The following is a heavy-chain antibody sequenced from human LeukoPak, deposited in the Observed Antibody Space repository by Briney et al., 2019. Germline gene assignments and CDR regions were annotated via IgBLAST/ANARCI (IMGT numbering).Heavy chain of an antibody. CDR3: ARTPDYGDYADAFDI. D-gene: IGHD4-17*01. J-gene: IGHJ3*02. CDR2: IKQDGSEK. Sequence: GGSLRLSCAASGFTFSSYWMSWVRQAPGKGLEWVANIKQDGSEKYYVDSVKGRFTISRDNAKNSLYLQMNSLRAEDTAVYYCARTPDYGDYADAFDIWGQGTMVTVSS. V-gene: IGHV3-7*01. CDR1: GFTFSSYW.